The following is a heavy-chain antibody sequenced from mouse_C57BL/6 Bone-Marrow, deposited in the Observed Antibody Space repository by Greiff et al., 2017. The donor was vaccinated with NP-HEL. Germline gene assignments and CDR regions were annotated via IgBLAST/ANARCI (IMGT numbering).Heavy chain of an antibody. CDR1: GFTFSSYG. CDR3: ASHYYGSSYLPFDY. CDR2: ISSAGSYT. V-gene: IGHV5-6*01. Sequence: EVMLVASGGDLVKPGGSLKLSCAASGFTFSSYGMSWVRQTPDKRLEWVATISSAGSYTYYPDSVKGRFTISRDNAKNTLYLQMSSLKSEDTAMYYCASHYYGSSYLPFDYWGQGTTLTVSS. J-gene: IGHJ2*01. D-gene: IGHD1-1*01.